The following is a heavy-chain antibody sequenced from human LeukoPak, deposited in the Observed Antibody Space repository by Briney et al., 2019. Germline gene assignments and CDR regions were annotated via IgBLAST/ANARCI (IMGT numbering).Heavy chain of an antibody. Sequence: PGGSLRLSCAASGFTFSSYSMNWVRQAPGKGLEWVSDITSSSSTINYADSVKGRFTISRDNAKNSLYLQMNSLRAEDTAVYYCARRAIKLLRQQLVTPKFDPWGQGTLVTVSS. V-gene: IGHV3-48*01. CDR2: ITSSSSTI. CDR1: GFTFSSYS. D-gene: IGHD6-13*01. J-gene: IGHJ5*02. CDR3: ARRAIKLLRQQLVTPKFDP.